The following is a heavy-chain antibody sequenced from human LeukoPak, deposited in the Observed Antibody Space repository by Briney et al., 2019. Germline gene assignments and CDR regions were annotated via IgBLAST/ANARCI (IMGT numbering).Heavy chain of an antibody. CDR3: GRETDFGVVTN. D-gene: IGHD3-3*01. V-gene: IGHV6-1*01. CDR2: TYYRTQQWYS. J-gene: IGHJ4*02. CDR1: GDSVSSNGAA. Sequence: QTLSLTCAISGDSVSSNGAAWDWIRQSPSSGLEWLGRTYYRTQQWYSDYAPSVKGRITINADTSQNQFSLHLNSVTPEDTAVYYCGRETDFGVVTNWGQGTLVTVSS.